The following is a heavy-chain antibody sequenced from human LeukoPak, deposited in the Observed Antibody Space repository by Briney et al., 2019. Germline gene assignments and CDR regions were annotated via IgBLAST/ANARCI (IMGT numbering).Heavy chain of an antibody. CDR3: ARLFHPALSGNYPFDY. Sequence: SETLSLTCTVSGGSINSYYWSWIRQPPGKGLEWIAYIYYSGSTSYNPSLKSRVTISVDTSKNQFSLKLNSVTAADTAMYYRARLFHPALSGNYPFDYWGQGTLVTVSS. D-gene: IGHD1-26*01. J-gene: IGHJ4*02. CDR1: GGSINSYY. CDR2: IYYSGST. V-gene: IGHV4-59*01.